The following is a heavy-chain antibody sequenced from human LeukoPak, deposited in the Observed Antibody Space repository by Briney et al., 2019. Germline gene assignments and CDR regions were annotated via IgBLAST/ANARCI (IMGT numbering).Heavy chain of an antibody. D-gene: IGHD4-17*01. Sequence: PSETLSLTCAVYGGSFSGYYWSWIRQPPGKGLEWIGEINHSGSTNYNPSLKSRVTISVDTSKNQFSLKLSSVTAADTAVYYCARGPYGDYAFDYWGQGTLVTVSS. V-gene: IGHV4-34*01. CDR3: ARGPYGDYAFDY. J-gene: IGHJ4*02. CDR1: GGSFSGYY. CDR2: INHSGST.